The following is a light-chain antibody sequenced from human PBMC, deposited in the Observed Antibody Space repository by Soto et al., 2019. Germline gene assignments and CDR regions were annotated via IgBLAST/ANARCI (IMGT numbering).Light chain of an antibody. V-gene: IGKV4-1*01. CDR2: WAS. J-gene: IGKJ1*01. CDR1: QSVLYSSNNENT. CDR3: QQYASVNPT. Sequence: DIVMTQSPDSLAVSLGERATINCKSSQSVLYSSNNENTLAWYQQKPGQPPKLLIYWASTRESGVPDRFSGGGSGTNFTLTISSLQAEDVAVYYCQQYASVNPTFAHGTKEEI.